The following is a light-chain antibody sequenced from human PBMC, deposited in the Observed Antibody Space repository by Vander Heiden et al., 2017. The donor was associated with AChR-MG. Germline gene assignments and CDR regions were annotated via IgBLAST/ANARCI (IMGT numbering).Light chain of an antibody. J-gene: IGKJ4*01. CDR1: QSVSTY. CDR3: KQRSSWPLT. V-gene: IGKV3-11*01. Sequence: EIVLTQSPATLSLSPGERATLSCRASQSVSTYLACYQQKPGQAPRLLIYDASNRATGIPPRFSGSGSGTDFILTVSSLEPEDSAVYYCKQRSSWPLTFGGGTKVEIK. CDR2: DAS.